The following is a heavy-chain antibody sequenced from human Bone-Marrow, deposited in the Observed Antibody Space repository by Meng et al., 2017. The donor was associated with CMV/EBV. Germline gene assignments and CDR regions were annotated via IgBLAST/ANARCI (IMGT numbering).Heavy chain of an antibody. CDR1: GFTFSSYA. V-gene: IGHV3-30-3*01. CDR2: ISYDGSNK. Sequence: GGSLRLSCAASGFTFSSYAMHWVRQAPGKGLEWVAVISYDGSNKYYADSVKGRFTISRDNSKNTLYLQMNSLRAEDTAVYYCARESHLCSSTSCYYGMDVWGQGTRSPSP. D-gene: IGHD2-2*01. CDR3: ARESHLCSSTSCYYGMDV. J-gene: IGHJ6*02.